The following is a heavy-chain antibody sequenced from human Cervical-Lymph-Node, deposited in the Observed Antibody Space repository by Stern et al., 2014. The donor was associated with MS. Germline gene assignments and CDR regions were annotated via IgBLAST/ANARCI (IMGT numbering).Heavy chain of an antibody. CDR1: GFSLSTTGVG. CDR2: LYWDDDK. D-gene: IGHD2-21*02. Sequence: HITLKESGPTLVNPTQTLTLTCAFSGFSLSTTGVGVGWIRQPPGKALEWLALLYWDDDKLYIPSLKCRLSITKDTSKSQVDLTLTNVDPVDTATYYCAHSPPSDDDAFDIWGQGTMVTISS. J-gene: IGHJ3*02. CDR3: AHSPPSDDDAFDI. V-gene: IGHV2-5*02.